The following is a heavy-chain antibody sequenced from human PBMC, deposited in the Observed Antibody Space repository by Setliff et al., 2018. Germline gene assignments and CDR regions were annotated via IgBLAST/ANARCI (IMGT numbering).Heavy chain of an antibody. CDR3: ATVTVAERFDY. Sequence: PSETLSLTCTVSGGSISSGSYYWGWIRQPPGKGLEWIGSIYYSGSTYYNPSLKSRVTISVDTSKNQFSLKLSSVTAADTAVYYCATVTVAERFDYWGQGTLVTVSS. CDR2: IYYSGST. CDR1: GGSISSGSYY. V-gene: IGHV4-39*01. D-gene: IGHD6-19*01. J-gene: IGHJ4*02.